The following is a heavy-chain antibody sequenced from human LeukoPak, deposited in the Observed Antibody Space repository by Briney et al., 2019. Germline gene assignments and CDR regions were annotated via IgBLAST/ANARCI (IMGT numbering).Heavy chain of an antibody. J-gene: IGHJ4*02. Sequence: GGSLRLSCAASAFTFSSFAMSWVRQAPGKGLEWVSVIYSGGSTYYADSVKGRFTISRHNSKNTLYLQMNSLRAEDTAVYYCARAPYSSGWYFDYWGQGTLVTVSS. V-gene: IGHV3-53*04. CDR3: ARAPYSSGWYFDY. CDR2: IYSGGST. CDR1: AFTFSSFA. D-gene: IGHD6-19*01.